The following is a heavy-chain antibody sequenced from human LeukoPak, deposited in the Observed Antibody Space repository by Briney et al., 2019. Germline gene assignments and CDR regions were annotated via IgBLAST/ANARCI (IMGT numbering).Heavy chain of an antibody. D-gene: IGHD5-18*01. Sequence: SETLSLTCRVYGGPFSGYYWSWIRQSPGKGLEWIGEINYSGTTGYNPSLKSRVTISVDTSKSQFSLTLNSVTAADTAIYYCARSKSGYSYGPPAYWGQGTLVIVSS. J-gene: IGHJ4*02. CDR1: GGPFSGYY. CDR3: ARSKSGYSYGPPAY. CDR2: INYSGTT. V-gene: IGHV4-34*01.